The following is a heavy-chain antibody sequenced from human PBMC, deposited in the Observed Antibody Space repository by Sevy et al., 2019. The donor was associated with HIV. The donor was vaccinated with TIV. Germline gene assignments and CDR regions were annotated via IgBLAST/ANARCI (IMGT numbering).Heavy chain of an antibody. CDR3: ARVSDIVVGSFGY. D-gene: IGHD2-15*01. J-gene: IGHJ4*02. V-gene: IGHV3-48*02. CDR2: ISSSSVTI. Sequence: GGSLRLSCAASGFTFSTYSMNWVRQAPGKGLEWVSYISSSSVTIYYTDSVKGRFTISRDNAKNSLYLQMNSLRDEDTAVYYCARVSDIVVGSFGYWGQGTLVTVSS. CDR1: GFTFSTYS.